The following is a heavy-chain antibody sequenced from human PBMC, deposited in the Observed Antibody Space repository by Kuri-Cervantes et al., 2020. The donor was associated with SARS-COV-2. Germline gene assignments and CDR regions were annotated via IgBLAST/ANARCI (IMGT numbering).Heavy chain of an antibody. CDR2: ISYDGSNK. J-gene: IGHJ6*02. D-gene: IGHD1-1*01. V-gene: IGHV3-30*03. Sequence: GGSLRLSCAASGFTFSSYGMHWVRQAPGKGLEWVAVISYDGSNKYYADSVKGRFTISRDNSKNTLYLQMNSLRAEETAVYYCARDKLNSGKDNVYYYGMDVWGQGTMVTVSS. CDR3: ARDKLNSGKDNVYYYGMDV. CDR1: GFTFSSYG.